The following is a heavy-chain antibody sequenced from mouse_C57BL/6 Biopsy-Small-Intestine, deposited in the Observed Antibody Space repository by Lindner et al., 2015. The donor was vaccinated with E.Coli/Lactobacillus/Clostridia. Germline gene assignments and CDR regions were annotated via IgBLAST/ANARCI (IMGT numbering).Heavy chain of an antibody. CDR1: GFTFSDYG. D-gene: IGHD2-12*01. CDR2: ISSGSSTI. V-gene: IGHV5-17*01. Sequence: VQLQESGGGLVKPGGSRKLSCAVSGFTFSDYGMYWVRQAPEKGLEWVAYISSGSSTIYYADTVKGRFTISRDNAKNTLFLQMTSLRSEDTAMYYCARSYSYYSYDEGHAMDYWGQGTSVTVSS. CDR3: ARSYSYYSYDEGHAMDY. J-gene: IGHJ4*01.